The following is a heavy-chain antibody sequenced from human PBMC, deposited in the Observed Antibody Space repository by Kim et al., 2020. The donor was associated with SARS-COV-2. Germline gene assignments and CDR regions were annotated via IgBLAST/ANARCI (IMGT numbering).Heavy chain of an antibody. Sequence: GGSLRLSCAASGFTFNNYWMTWVRQAPGKGLEWVANINEGGSEKYYVDSVKGRFTISRDNAKTSLYLQLNSLRTEDTAMYYCARDGPAVMVNVDYWGQGTLVTVSS. CDR1: GFTFNNYW. CDR3: ARDGPAVMVNVDY. V-gene: IGHV3-7*05. J-gene: IGHJ4*02. CDR2: INEGGSEK. D-gene: IGHD5-18*01.